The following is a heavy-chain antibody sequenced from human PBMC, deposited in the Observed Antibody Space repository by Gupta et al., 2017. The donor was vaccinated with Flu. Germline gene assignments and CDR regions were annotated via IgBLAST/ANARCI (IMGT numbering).Heavy chain of an antibody. CDR3: ARGAVSSMDV. D-gene: IGHD6-19*01. J-gene: IGHJ6*02. CDR1: GFTCREYT. V-gene: IGHV3-21*01. Sequence: GFTCREYTMDGGRDAPGKGLEGVASIGRSDSYICNADLGEGRFTISRENAKNSVFLQMNNLRAEDTDIDYGARGAVSSMDVWGQGTTVTVSS. CDR2: IGRSDSYI.